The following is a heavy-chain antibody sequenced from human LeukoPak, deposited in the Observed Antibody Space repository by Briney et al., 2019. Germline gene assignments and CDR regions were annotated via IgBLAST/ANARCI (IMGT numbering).Heavy chain of an antibody. Sequence: SVKVSCKASGYTFITYSMHWVRQAPGQSLEWMGWINAANGNTEYSQEFQGRVTITRDTSASTAYMELSSLGSEDTAVYYCARCGPDYSSSWADYWGQGTLVTVSS. V-gene: IGHV1-3*01. CDR2: INAANGNT. J-gene: IGHJ4*02. D-gene: IGHD6-13*01. CDR3: ARCGPDYSSSWADY. CDR1: GYTFITYS.